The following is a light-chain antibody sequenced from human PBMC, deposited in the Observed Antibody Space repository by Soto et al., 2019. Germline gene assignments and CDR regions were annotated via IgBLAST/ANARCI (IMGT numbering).Light chain of an antibody. CDR2: VAS. CDR3: QQSYNAPIT. V-gene: IGKV1-39*01. J-gene: IGKJ5*01. Sequence: DIQMTQSPSSLSASVGDRVTITCRASQNIINYLNWYQQKPGKAPQLLIYVASRLESGVPSRFCGSGSGTDFTLTISSLQPEDFATYYCQQSYNAPITFGQGTRLDI. CDR1: QNIINY.